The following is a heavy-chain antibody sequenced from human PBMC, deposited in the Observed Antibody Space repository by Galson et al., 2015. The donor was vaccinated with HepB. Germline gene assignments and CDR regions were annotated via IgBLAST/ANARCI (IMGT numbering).Heavy chain of an antibody. Sequence: QSGAEVTKPGESLKISCKGSGYSFTTYWIGWVRQMPGKGLEWMGIIYPGDSDTRYSPSFQGQVTMSADKSVSTAYLQWSSLKASDAAIYYCARRLYSSSWFGFDYWGQGTLVTVSS. CDR3: ARRLYSSSWFGFDY. CDR1: GYSFTTYW. J-gene: IGHJ4*02. D-gene: IGHD6-13*01. V-gene: IGHV5-51*01. CDR2: IYPGDSDT.